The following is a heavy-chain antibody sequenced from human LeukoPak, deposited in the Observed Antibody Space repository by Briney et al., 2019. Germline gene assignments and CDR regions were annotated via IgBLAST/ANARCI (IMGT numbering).Heavy chain of an antibody. V-gene: IGHV3-30-3*01. CDR3: ARGNYDSSVLFSFLLAY. CDR2: ISYDGSNK. CDR1: GFTFSSYA. Sequence: GSLRLSCAASGFTFSSYAMHWVRQAPGKGLEWEAVISYDGSNKYYADSVKGRFTISRDNSKNTLYLQMNSLRAEDTAVYYCARGNYDSSVLFSFLLAYWGQGTLVTVSS. D-gene: IGHD3-22*01. J-gene: IGHJ4*02.